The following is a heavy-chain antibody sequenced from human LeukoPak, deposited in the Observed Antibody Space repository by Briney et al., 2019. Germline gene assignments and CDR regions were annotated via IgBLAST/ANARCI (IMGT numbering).Heavy chain of an antibody. CDR3: AKANREYYYYMDV. CDR2: ISAYNGNT. V-gene: IGHV1-18*01. CDR1: GYTFTSYG. D-gene: IGHD2-8*01. J-gene: IGHJ6*03. Sequence: GASVKVSCKASGYTFTSYGISWVRRAPGQGLEWMGWISAYNGNTNYAQKLQGRVTMTTDTSTSTAYMELRSLRSDDTAVYYCAKANREYYYYMDVWGKGTTVTVSS.